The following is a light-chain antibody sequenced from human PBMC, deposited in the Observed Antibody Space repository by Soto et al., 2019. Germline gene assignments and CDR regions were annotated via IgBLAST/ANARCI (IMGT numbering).Light chain of an antibody. CDR3: SSFTSSSTQV. Sequence: QSVLTQPASVSGSLGQSITISCTGTSSDVGGYNYVSWYQQHPGKVPKLMIYEVNNRPSGVSNCFSGSKSANTASLTISGLQADDEDDYYCSSFTSSSTQVFGGGTKVTVL. CDR2: EVN. CDR1: SSDVGGYNY. J-gene: IGLJ3*02. V-gene: IGLV2-14*01.